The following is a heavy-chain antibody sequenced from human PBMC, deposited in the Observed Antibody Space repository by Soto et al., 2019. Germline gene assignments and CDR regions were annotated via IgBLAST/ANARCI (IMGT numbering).Heavy chain of an antibody. V-gene: IGHV1-18*01. J-gene: IGHJ4*02. CDR2: ISAYNGNT. Sequence: QVQLVQSGAEVKKPGASVKVSCKASAYSFTSYGISWVRQAPGQGLEWMGRISAYNGNTNYAQKVQGRVTMTTDTATSTAYMELRRLRADDTAVYYCARDSSGWYYVDYWGQGTLVTVSS. D-gene: IGHD6-19*01. CDR3: ARDSSGWYYVDY. CDR1: AYSFTSYG.